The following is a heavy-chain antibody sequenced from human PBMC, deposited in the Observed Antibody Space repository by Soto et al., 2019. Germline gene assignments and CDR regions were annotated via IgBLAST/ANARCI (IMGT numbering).Heavy chain of an antibody. J-gene: IGHJ4*02. V-gene: IGHV3-30*04. CDR3: ARDRDWAFDY. Sequence: GGSLRLSCAASGFAFSTYTMHWVRQAPGKGLEWVAIISFDGSDKFYADSVRGRFTISRDNSKNTLYLQMNSLRAEDTAVYYCARDRDWAFDYWGQGTLVTVSS. CDR1: GFAFSTYT. D-gene: IGHD3-9*01. CDR2: ISFDGSDK.